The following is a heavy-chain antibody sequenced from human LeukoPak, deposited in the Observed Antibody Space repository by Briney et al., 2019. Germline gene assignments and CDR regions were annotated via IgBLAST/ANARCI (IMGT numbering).Heavy chain of an antibody. CDR2: INPNSGGT. J-gene: IGHJ4*02. V-gene: IGHV1-2*02. Sequence: ASVTVSCKASGYTFTGYYMHWVRQAPGQGLEWMGWINPNSGGTNYAQKFQGRVTMTRDTSISTAYMELSRLRSDDTAVYYCARSYSSGWLPFDYWGQGTLVTVSS. CDR3: ARSYSSGWLPFDY. D-gene: IGHD6-19*01. CDR1: GYTFTGYY.